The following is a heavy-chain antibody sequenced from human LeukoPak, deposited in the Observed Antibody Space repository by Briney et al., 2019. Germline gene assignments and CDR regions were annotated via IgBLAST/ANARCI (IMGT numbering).Heavy chain of an antibody. CDR1: GFTFSSYA. V-gene: IGHV3-23*01. J-gene: IGHJ3*02. CDR3: AKGVYCSGGSCYWPHDAFDI. Sequence: GGSLRLSCTASGFTFSSYAMCWVRQAPGKGLEWVSLLSGSSDTTYYADSVKGRFTISRDNSKNTLYLQMNSLRAEDTAVYYCAKGVYCSGGSCYWPHDAFDIWGQGTMVTVSS. CDR2: LSGSSDTT. D-gene: IGHD2-15*01.